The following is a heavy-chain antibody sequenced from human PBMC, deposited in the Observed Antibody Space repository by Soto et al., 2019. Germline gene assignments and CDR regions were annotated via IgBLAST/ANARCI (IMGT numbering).Heavy chain of an antibody. CDR1: GFTFSGSA. CDR3: ILHIQVPAATGSFH. Sequence: GGSLRLSCAASGFTFSGSAMHWVRQASGKGLEWVGRIRSKANSYATAYAASVKGRFTISRDDSKNTAYLQMNSLKTEDTAVYYCILHIQVPAATGSFHWGQGTLVTVSS. V-gene: IGHV3-73*01. D-gene: IGHD2-2*01. CDR2: IRSKANSYAT. J-gene: IGHJ4*02.